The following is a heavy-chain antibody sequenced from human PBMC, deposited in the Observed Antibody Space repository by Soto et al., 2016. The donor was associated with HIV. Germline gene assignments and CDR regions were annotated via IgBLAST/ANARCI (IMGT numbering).Heavy chain of an antibody. CDR2: INSDGSST. CDR3: ARDYYGSGSYYSFDY. Sequence: EVQLVESGGGLVQPGGSLRLSCAASGFTFSSYWMHWVRQAPGKGLVWVSRINSDGSSTSYADSVKGRFTISRDNAKNTLYLQMNSLRAEDTAVYYCARDYYGSGSYYSFDYWGQGTLVTVSS. V-gene: IGHV3-74*01. J-gene: IGHJ4*02. D-gene: IGHD3-10*01. CDR1: GFTFSSYW.